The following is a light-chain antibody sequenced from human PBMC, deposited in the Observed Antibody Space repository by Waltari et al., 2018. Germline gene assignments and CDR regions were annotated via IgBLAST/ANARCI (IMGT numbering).Light chain of an antibody. CDR1: QDISNY. CDR3: QQYDKGLT. CDR2: DAP. V-gene: IGKV1-33*01. J-gene: IGKJ4*01. Sequence: DIQMTQSPSSLSASVGDRVTITCQASQDISNYLNWYQQKPGKAPKLLIYDAPNLETGVPSRFSGSGSGTDFTFTISSLQPEDIATYYCQQYDKGLTFGGGTKVEIK.